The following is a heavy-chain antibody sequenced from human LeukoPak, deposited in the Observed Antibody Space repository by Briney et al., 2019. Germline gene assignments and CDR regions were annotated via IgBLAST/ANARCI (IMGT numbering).Heavy chain of an antibody. V-gene: IGHV4-61*02. CDR1: GGSISSGSYY. CDR3: ARGGPAAIPYYYYYMDV. Sequence: SETLSLTCTVSGGSISSGSYYWSWIRQPAGKGLEWIGRIYTSGSTNYNPSLKSRVTISVDTSKNQFSLKLSSVTAADTAVYYCARGGPAAIPYYYYYMDVWGEGTTVTVSS. CDR2: IYTSGST. J-gene: IGHJ6*03. D-gene: IGHD2-2*01.